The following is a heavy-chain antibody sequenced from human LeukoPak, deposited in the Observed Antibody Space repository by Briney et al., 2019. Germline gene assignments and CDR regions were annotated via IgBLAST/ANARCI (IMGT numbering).Heavy chain of an antibody. CDR1: GGSISGYY. CDR2: IYTSGST. J-gene: IGHJ6*03. D-gene: IGHD2-2*01. Sequence: SETLSLTCTVSGGSISGYYWSWIRQPAGKGLEWIGRIYTSGSTSYNPSLKSRVTMSVDTSKNQFSLKLSSVTAADTAVYYCARVGVVPAATQHYYYYYMDVWGKGTTVTVSS. V-gene: IGHV4-4*07. CDR3: ARVGVVPAATQHYYYYYMDV.